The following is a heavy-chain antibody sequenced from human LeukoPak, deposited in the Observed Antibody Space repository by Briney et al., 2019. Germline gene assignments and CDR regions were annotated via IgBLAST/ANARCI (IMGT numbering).Heavy chain of an antibody. CDR1: GGSISNYY. CDR2: IYSSGSP. Sequence: SETLSLTCTVSGGSISNYYWSWIRQPAGKGLEWIGRIYSSGSPNYNPSLKGRVTMSVDTSKNQFSLKLRSVTAADTAVYYCAREENAYGGNTFDYWGQGSLVTVSS. J-gene: IGHJ4*02. D-gene: IGHD4-23*01. V-gene: IGHV4-4*07. CDR3: AREENAYGGNTFDY.